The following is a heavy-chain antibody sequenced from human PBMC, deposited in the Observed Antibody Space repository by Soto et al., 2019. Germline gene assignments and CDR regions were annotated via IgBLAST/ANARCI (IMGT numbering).Heavy chain of an antibody. CDR1: GFTFSSYA. CDR2: ISGSGGST. D-gene: IGHD3-10*01. Sequence: GGSLRLSCAASGFTFSSYAMSWVRQAPGKGLEWVSAISGSGGSTYYADSVKGRFIISRDNSKNTLYLQMNSLRAEDTAVYYCAKDGGSLLWFGELFDAFDIWGQGTMVTVSS. V-gene: IGHV3-23*01. J-gene: IGHJ3*02. CDR3: AKDGGSLLWFGELFDAFDI.